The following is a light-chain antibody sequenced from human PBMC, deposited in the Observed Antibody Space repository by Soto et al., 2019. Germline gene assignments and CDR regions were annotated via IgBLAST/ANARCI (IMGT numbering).Light chain of an antibody. CDR2: GAS. J-gene: IGKJ1*01. V-gene: IGKV3-20*01. CDR3: QHSSDFLWM. Sequence: IVLTQSPGTLVFYPGDRVTLSCRASQSVNKAYLVWYQVKRDPAPRRLIYGASSRDTVIPVRFSGRGFGTDFTLTISMLEPADFAVYYCQHSSDFLWMFGQGTKLAF. CDR1: QSVNKAY.